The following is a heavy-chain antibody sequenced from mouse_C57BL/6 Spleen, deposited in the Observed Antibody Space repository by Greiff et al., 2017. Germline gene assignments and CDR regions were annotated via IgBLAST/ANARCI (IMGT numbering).Heavy chain of an antibody. Sequence: QVQLQQPGAELVKPGASVKMSCKASGYTFTSYWITWVKQRPGQGLEWIGDIYPGSGSTNYNEKFKSKDTLTVDTASSPAYLQLSSRTSEDSAVYYCARREGNDGFAYWGQGTLVTVSA. CDR3: ARREGNDGFAY. J-gene: IGHJ3*01. CDR1: GYTFTSYW. V-gene: IGHV1-55*01. D-gene: IGHD2-3*01. CDR2: IYPGSGST.